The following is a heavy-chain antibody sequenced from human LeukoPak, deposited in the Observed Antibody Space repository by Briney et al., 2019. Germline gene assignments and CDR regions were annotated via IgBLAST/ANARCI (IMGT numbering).Heavy chain of an antibody. D-gene: IGHD2-2*01. J-gene: IGHJ2*01. V-gene: IGHV3-21*01. Sequence: GGSLRLSCAASGFTFSSYSMNWLRQTPGKGLEWVSSISSRSSYIYYADSVKGRFTISRDNAKNSLYLQMNSLRAEDTAVYYCARDAYCSTTICKEYFDLWGRGTLVTVSS. CDR2: ISSRSSYI. CDR3: ARDAYCSTTICKEYFDL. CDR1: GFTFSSYS.